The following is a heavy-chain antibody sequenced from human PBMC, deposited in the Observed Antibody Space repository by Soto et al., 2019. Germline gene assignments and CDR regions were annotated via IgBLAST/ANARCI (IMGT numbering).Heavy chain of an antibody. CDR1: GYSFTSYW. J-gene: IGHJ6*02. D-gene: IGHD6-13*01. Sequence: ESLKISCKGSGYSFTSYWISWGRQIPGKRLEGVGWIDPSDSYTNYSPSFQGHVTISADKSISTAYLQWSSLKASDTAMYYCARLGSIAAAGISGWYYYYGMDVWGQGTTVTVSS. CDR2: IDPSDSYT. V-gene: IGHV5-10-1*01. CDR3: ARLGSIAAAGISGWYYYYGMDV.